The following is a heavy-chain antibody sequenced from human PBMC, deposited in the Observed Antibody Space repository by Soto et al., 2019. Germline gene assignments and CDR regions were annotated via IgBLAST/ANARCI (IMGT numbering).Heavy chain of an antibody. Sequence: SETLSLTCAVYGGSFSGYYWSWIRQPPGKGLEWIGEINHSGSTNYNPSLKSRVTISVDTSKNQFSLKLSSVTAADTAVYYCARRHLGATTDFDYWGQGTLVTVSS. V-gene: IGHV4-34*01. J-gene: IGHJ4*02. CDR2: INHSGST. CDR3: ARRHLGATTDFDY. D-gene: IGHD1-26*01. CDR1: GGSFSGYY.